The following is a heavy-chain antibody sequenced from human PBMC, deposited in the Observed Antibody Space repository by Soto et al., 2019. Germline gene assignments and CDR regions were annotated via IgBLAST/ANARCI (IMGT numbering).Heavy chain of an antibody. V-gene: IGHV4-30-2*01. CDR2: IYHSGST. J-gene: IGHJ4*01. CDR1: CGSISSGGYS. Sequence: QLQLKESGSGLVKPSHTQSLTCSVSCGSISSGGYSCSWIRQPPRKGREWIRYIYHSGSTYYHPSLKSRVTISVDRANNQFSLNLSSVTADDTGVYYFAGGPPHGWGRGTLVAVSS. D-gene: IGHD2-8*01. CDR3: AGGPPHG.